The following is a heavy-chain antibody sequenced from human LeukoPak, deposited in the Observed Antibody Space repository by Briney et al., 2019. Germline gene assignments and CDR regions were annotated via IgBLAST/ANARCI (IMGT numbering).Heavy chain of an antibody. V-gene: IGHV1-2*02. J-gene: IGHJ4*02. CDR2: INPNSGGT. CDR3: ARDPFGGSYYYGSGNYFDY. Sequence: ASVKVSCKASGYTFTGYYMHWVRQAPGQGLEWMGWINPNSGGTNYAQKFQGRVTMTRDTSISTAYMELSRLRSDDTAVYYCARDPFGGSYYYGSGNYFDYWGQGTLVTVSS. D-gene: IGHD3-10*01. CDR1: GYTFTGYY.